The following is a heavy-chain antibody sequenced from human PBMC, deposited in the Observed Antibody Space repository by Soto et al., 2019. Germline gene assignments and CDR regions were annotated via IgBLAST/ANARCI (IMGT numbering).Heavy chain of an antibody. V-gene: IGHV4-31*03. D-gene: IGHD1-26*01. J-gene: IGHJ4*02. CDR3: ARVVRCRVVGATPPFFDY. Sequence: SETLSLTCTVSGGSISSGPYYWSWIRQDPGKGLEWIGHIYYSGSTYYSPSLKSRVSISVDTSKNQFSLKLTSVTAADAAVYFCARVVRCRVVGATPPFFDYWGQGTLVTVSS. CDR2: IYYSGST. CDR1: GGSISSGPYY.